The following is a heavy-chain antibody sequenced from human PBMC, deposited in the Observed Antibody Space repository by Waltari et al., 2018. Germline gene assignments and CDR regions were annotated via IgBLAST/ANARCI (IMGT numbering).Heavy chain of an antibody. J-gene: IGHJ3*02. Sequence: DVYLLESGGGLVQPGGSLRLSCVASRFTFYNFAMAWVRPAPGQGLEWVSSISGSGDQTYSADSVKGRFTISRDNSKNTLFLQVSGLRVDDTAMYYCAKGRGNKLNFIDGLDIWGQGTMVTVSS. CDR3: AKGRGNKLNFIDGLDI. V-gene: IGHV3-23*01. CDR2: ISGSGDQT. CDR1: RFTFYNFA. D-gene: IGHD5-12*01.